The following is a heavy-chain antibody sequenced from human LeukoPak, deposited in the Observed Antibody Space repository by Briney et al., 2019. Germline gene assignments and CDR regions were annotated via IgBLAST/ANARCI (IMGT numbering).Heavy chain of an antibody. V-gene: IGHV3-48*01. CDR3: ATYSTSTAFDY. D-gene: IGHD6-6*01. Sequence: GGSLRLSCAASGFTFNTYIMNWVRQAPGKGLEWVAYISSSSTTIYYADSVKGRFTISRDNAKNSLFLQMNSLRAEDTAVYYCATYSTSTAFDYWGQGTLVTVSS. CDR1: GFTFNTYI. J-gene: IGHJ4*02. CDR2: ISSSSTTI.